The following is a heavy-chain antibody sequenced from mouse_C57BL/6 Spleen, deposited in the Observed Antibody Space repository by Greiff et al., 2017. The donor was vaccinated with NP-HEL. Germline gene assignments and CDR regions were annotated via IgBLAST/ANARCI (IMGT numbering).Heavy chain of an antibody. Sequence: EVQLQQSGPVLVKPGASVKMSCKASGYTFTDYYMNWVKQSPGKSLEWIGVINPYNGGTSYNQKFKGKATLTVDKSSSTAYMELNSLTSEDSAVDYYARWGYGSRVDYWGQGTTLTVSS. J-gene: IGHJ2*01. CDR3: ARWGYGSRVDY. V-gene: IGHV1-19*01. CDR2: INPYNGGT. D-gene: IGHD1-1*01. CDR1: GYTFTDYY.